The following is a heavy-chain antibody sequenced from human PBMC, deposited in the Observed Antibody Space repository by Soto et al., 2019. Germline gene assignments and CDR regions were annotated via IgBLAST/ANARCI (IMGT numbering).Heavy chain of an antibody. CDR2: ISSSSSTI. D-gene: IGHD3-3*01. J-gene: IGHJ6*02. CDR1: VFTFSSYS. Sequence: GSLRLSCAASVFTFSSYSMNWVRQAPGKGLEWVSYISSSSSTIYYADSVKGRFTISRDNAKNSLYLQMNSLRDEDTAVYYCARDRSVTTPNYGMDVWGQGTTVTVSS. V-gene: IGHV3-48*02. CDR3: ARDRSVTTPNYGMDV.